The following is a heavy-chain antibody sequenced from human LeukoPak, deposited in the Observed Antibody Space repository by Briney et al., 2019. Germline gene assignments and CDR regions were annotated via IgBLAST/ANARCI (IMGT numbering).Heavy chain of an antibody. V-gene: IGHV1-69*13. CDR3: ARSLGGGFLEWLLLSY. CDR2: IIPIFGTA. J-gene: IGHJ4*02. Sequence: SVTVSCKASGYTFTGYYMHWVRQAPGQGLEWMGGIIPIFGTANYAQKFQGRVTITADESTSTAYMELSSLRSEDTAVYYCARSLGGGFLEWLLLSYWGQGTLVTVSS. CDR1: GYTFTGYY. D-gene: IGHD3-3*01.